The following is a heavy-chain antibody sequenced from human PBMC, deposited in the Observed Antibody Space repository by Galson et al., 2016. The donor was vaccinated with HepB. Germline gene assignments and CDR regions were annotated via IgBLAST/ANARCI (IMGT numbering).Heavy chain of an antibody. CDR2: ISGTSGYT. V-gene: IGHV3-11*03. CDR1: GFMFSDYY. CDR3: AATNGWFGELLGWFDP. Sequence: SLRLSCAASGFMFSDYYMSWIRQVPGKGLEWVSYISGTSGYTNYADSVKGRFTISRDNAKNSLYLQMSSLRAEDTAVYYCAATNGWFGELLGWFDPWGQGTLVTVSS. J-gene: IGHJ5*02. D-gene: IGHD3-10*01.